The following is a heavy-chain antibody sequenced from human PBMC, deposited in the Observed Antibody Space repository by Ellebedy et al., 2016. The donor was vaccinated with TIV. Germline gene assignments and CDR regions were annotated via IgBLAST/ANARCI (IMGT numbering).Heavy chain of an antibody. CDR3: TTFYDYVWGSYRHYFDY. Sequence: GESLKISCAASGFTFSNAWMNWVRQARGKGLEWVCRIKTKTDGGTTDYAAPVKGRFTISRDDSKNTLYLQMNSLKTEDTALYYCTTFYDYVWGSYRHYFDYWGQGTLVTVSS. V-gene: IGHV3-15*07. CDR1: GFTFSNAW. D-gene: IGHD3-16*02. CDR2: IKTKTDGGTT. J-gene: IGHJ4*02.